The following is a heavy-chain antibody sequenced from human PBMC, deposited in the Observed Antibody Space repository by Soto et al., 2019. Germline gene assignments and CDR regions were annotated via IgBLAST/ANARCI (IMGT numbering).Heavy chain of an antibody. V-gene: IGHV3-64*01. D-gene: IGHD6-19*01. Sequence: EVQLVESGGGLVQPGGSLRLSCAASGFTFSSYAMHWVRQAPGKGLEYVSAISSNGGSTYYANPVKGRFTISRDNXKXPLXLQMGSLRAEDMAVYYCARGGFSGWYIDYYYGMDVWGQGTTVTVSS. CDR1: GFTFSSYA. CDR2: ISSNGGST. CDR3: ARGGFSGWYIDYYYGMDV. J-gene: IGHJ6*02.